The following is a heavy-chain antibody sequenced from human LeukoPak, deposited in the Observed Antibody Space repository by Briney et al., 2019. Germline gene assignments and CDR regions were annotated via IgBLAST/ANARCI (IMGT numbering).Heavy chain of an antibody. CDR2: IYYSGST. J-gene: IGHJ1*01. V-gene: IGHV4-39*01. Sequence: PSETLSLTCTGSGGSISSSSYYWGWIRQPPGKGLEWIGSIYYSGSTYYNPSLKSRVTISVDTSKNQFSLKLSSVTAADTAVYYCARQRATLVVVPSAPAGYFQHWGQGTLVTVS. CDR1: GGSISSSSYY. D-gene: IGHD2-2*01. CDR3: ARQRATLVVVPSAPAGYFQH.